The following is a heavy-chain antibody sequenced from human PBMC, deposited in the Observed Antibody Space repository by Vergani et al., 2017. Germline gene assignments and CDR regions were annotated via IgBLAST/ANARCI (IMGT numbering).Heavy chain of an antibody. Sequence: VQLLESGGGLVQPGGSLRLSCAASGFTFSSYGMHWVRQAPGKGLEWVAVISYDGSNKYYADSVKGRFTISRDNSKNTLYLQMNSLRAEDTAVYYCAKARLRSDYFDYWGQGTLVTVSS. CDR1: GFTFSSYG. CDR3: AKARLRSDYFDY. CDR2: ISYDGSNK. D-gene: IGHD3-10*02. V-gene: IGHV3-30*18. J-gene: IGHJ4*02.